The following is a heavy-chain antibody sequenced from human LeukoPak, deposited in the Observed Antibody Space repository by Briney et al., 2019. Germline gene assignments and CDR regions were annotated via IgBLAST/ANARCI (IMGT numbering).Heavy chain of an antibody. Sequence: PSETLSLTCTVSGGSIIGSYWTWIRQSPGGGLEYIGYIYNTVDVNYSPSLKSRVTISIDMSRSQLSLRLKSVTAADTAIYYCARSRNYDSTGYNPTYYFDSWGQGALVTVSS. J-gene: IGHJ4*02. CDR1: GGSIIGSY. CDR3: ARSRNYDSTGYNPTYYFDS. D-gene: IGHD3-22*01. V-gene: IGHV4-59*01. CDR2: IYNTVDV.